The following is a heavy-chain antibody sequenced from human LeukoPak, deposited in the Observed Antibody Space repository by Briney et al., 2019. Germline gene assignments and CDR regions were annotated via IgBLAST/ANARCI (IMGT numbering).Heavy chain of an antibody. J-gene: IGHJ5*02. CDR2: IYYSGST. Sequence: PSETLSLTCTVSGGSISSSSYYWGWIRQPPGKGLEWIGSIYYSGSTYYNPSLKSRVTISVDTSKNQFSLKLSSVTAADTAVYYCARPSITMVRGFDPWSQGTLVTVSS. CDR3: ARPSITMVRGFDP. CDR1: GGSISSSSYY. V-gene: IGHV4-39*01. D-gene: IGHD3-10*01.